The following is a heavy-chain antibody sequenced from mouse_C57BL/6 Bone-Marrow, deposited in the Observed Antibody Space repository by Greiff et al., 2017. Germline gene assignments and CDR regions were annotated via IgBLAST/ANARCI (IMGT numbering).Heavy chain of an antibody. CDR2: ISYDGSN. J-gene: IGHJ3*01. D-gene: IGHD2-1*01. CDR3: ARDYCVPSWFAY. Sequence: EVQLQESGPGLVKPSQSLTLTCSVTGYSITSGYYWNWIRQFPGNKLEWMGYISYDGSNNYNPSLKNRISITRDTSKNQLFLKLNSVTTEDTATYYCARDYCVPSWFAYWGQGTLVTVSA. CDR1: GYSITSGYY. V-gene: IGHV3-6*01.